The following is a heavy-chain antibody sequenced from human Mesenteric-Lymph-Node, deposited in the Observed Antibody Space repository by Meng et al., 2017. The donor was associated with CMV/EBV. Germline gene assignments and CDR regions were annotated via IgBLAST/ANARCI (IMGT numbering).Heavy chain of an antibody. CDR3: VCGADFWSGFSGH. J-gene: IGHJ4*02. D-gene: IGHD3-3*01. CDR2: ISYDGSNK. V-gene: IGHV3-30*04. CDR1: GFTFSSYA. Sequence: GGSLRLSCAASGFTFSSYAMHWVRQAPGKGLEWVAVISYDGSNKYYADSVKGRFTISRDNAKNSLFLQMNSLRVEDTAVYYCVCGADFWSGFSGHWGQGTLVTVSS.